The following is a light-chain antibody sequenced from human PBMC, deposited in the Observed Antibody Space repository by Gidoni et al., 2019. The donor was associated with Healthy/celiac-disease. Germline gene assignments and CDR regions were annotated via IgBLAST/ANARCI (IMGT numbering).Light chain of an antibody. J-gene: IGKJ2*02. CDR2: AAS. CDR1: QSISSY. V-gene: IGKV1-39*01. CDR3: QQSYSTPRT. Sequence: DIQMTQSPSSLSASVGDRVTITCRASQSISSYLNWYQQKPGKAPKLLICAASSLQSGVPSRFSGSGSGTDFTLTISSLQPEDFATYYCQQSYSTPRTFXXXTKLEIK.